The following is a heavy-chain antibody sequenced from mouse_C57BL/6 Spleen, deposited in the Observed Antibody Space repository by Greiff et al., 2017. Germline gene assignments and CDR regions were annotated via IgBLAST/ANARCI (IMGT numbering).Heavy chain of an antibody. CDR2: NDPSDSYT. V-gene: IGHV1-50*01. CDR3: ARSRNFDY. J-gene: IGHJ2*01. Sequence: QVQLQQPGAELVKPGASVKLSCKASGYTFTSYWMQWVKQRPGQGLEWIGENDPSDSYTNYNQKFKGKATLTVDTSSSTAYMQLSSLTSEDSAVYYCARSRNFDYWGQGTTLTVSS. CDR1: GYTFTSYW.